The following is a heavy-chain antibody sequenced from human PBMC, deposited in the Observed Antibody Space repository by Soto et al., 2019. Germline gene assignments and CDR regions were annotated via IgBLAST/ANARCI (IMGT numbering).Heavy chain of an antibody. CDR2: IYSSGST. CDR1: GRSISSGDYY. CDR3: AIRHSSTDIAY. V-gene: IGHV4-30-4*01. J-gene: IGHJ4*02. D-gene: IGHD6-13*01. Sequence: QVQLQESGPGLLKPSQTLSLTCTVSGRSISSGDYYWRWILQPPGEGLEWIGSIYSSGSTYYTPSLKSRENVPVDPSANQLSQGLDSLTAADTAVYYCAIRHSSTDIAYWGQGTLVNV.